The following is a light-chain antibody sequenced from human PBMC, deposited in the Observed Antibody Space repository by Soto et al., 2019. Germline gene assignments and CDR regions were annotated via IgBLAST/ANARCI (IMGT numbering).Light chain of an antibody. CDR3: QQSYSTPIT. J-gene: IGKJ5*01. Sequence: IQLTQSPSSLSASVGDSVPITCRASQGITSYLAWYQQKPGKAPNLLIYGASTLQSGVPSRFSGSGSGTDFTLTINSLQAEDFATYYCQQSYSTPITFGQGTRLEI. CDR2: GAS. V-gene: IGKV1-9*01. CDR1: QGITSY.